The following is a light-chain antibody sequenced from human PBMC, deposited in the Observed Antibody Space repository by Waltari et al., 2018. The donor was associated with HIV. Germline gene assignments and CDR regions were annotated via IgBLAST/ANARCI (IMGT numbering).Light chain of an antibody. V-gene: IGLV1-47*01. J-gene: IGLJ1*01. CDR2: KNF. Sequence: SFLTQPPSASGTPGQTVTISPSEGSSNTETDNVSSYQQLPGMPPKLLIYKNFLRPSGVPDRFAASKTVTSASLTISGLRSADEADYYCVGWDSSLSAYVFGAGTKVAVL. CDR1: SSNTETDN. CDR3: VGWDSSLSAYV.